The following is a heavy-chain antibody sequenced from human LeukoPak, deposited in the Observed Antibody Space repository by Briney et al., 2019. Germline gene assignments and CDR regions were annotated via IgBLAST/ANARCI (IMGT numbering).Heavy chain of an antibody. V-gene: IGHV3-53*01. CDR1: GFTVTSYY. J-gene: IGHJ4*02. Sequence: PGGSLRLSCAASGFTVTSYYMSWGRQAPGEGLEWVSVIFSGGSTYYADSVKGRFTISRDNSKNTLYLQMNSLRAEDTAVYYCARGGGSYYRDDYWGQGTLVTVSS. D-gene: IGHD1-26*01. CDR3: ARGGGSYYRDDY. CDR2: IFSGGST.